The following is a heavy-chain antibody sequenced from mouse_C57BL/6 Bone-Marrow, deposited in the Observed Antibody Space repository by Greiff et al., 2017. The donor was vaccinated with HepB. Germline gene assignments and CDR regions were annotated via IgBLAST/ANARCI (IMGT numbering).Heavy chain of an antibody. CDR3: ARDTVTRYFDV. D-gene: IGHD2-5*01. J-gene: IGHJ1*03. Sequence: EVKVVESGGGLVKPGGSLKLSCAASGFTFSSYAMSWVRQTPEKRLEWVATISDGGSYTYYPDNVKGRFTISRDNAKNNLYLQMSHLKSEDTAMYYCARDTVTRYFDVWGTGTTVTVSS. CDR2: ISDGGSYT. CDR1: GFTFSSYA. V-gene: IGHV5-4*01.